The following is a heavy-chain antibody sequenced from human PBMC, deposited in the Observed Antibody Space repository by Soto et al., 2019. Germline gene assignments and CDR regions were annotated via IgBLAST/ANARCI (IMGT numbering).Heavy chain of an antibody. CDR1: GFTFSSYA. Sequence: GGSLRLSCAASGFTFSSYAMIWVRQAPGKGLEWVSGISGSDGRTYFADSVKGRFTISRDNSKNTLYLQMNSLRAEDTAIYYCAKDGYFDTRGTFDYWGQGTLVTVSS. V-gene: IGHV3-23*01. CDR3: AKDGYFDTRGTFDY. D-gene: IGHD3-22*01. CDR2: ISGSDGRT. J-gene: IGHJ4*02.